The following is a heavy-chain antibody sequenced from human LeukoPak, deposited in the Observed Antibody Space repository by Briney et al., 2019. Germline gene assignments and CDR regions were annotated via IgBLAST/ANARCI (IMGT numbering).Heavy chain of an antibody. Sequence: SGGSLRLSCTGSGFTFSSHAMSWVRQAPGKGLEWVSAVGGTGDAPYYADSVKGRFTISRDNSKNTLYLQMNSLRAEDTAVYYCAKDGYSSGSDLDYWGQGTLVTVSS. J-gene: IGHJ4*02. V-gene: IGHV3-23*01. D-gene: IGHD6-19*01. CDR1: GFTFSSHA. CDR3: AKDGYSSGSDLDY. CDR2: VGGTGDAP.